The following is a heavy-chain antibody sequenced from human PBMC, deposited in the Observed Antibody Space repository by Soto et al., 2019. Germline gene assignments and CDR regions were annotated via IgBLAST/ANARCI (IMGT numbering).Heavy chain of an antibody. V-gene: IGHV4-34*01. CDR2: INHSGST. Sequence: SETLSLTCAVYGGSFSGYYWSWIRQPPGKGLEWIGEINHSGSTNYNPSLKSRVTISVDTSKNQFSLKLSSVTAADTAVYYCARTGYGDYTEGWFDPWGQGTLVTVSS. CDR3: ARTGYGDYTEGWFDP. D-gene: IGHD4-17*01. J-gene: IGHJ5*02. CDR1: GGSFSGYY.